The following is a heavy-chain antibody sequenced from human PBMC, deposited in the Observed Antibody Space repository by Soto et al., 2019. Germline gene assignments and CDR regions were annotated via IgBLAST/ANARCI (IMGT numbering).Heavy chain of an antibody. CDR3: AREDCSGGSCYSGYDAFDI. V-gene: IGHV4-59*01. Sequence: PSETLSLTCTVSGGSISSYYWSWIRQPPGKGLEWIGYIYYSGSTNYNPSLKSRVTISVDTSKNQFSLKLSSVTAADTAVYYCAREDCSGGSCYSGYDAFDIWGQGTMVTVSS. D-gene: IGHD2-15*01. CDR2: IYYSGST. J-gene: IGHJ3*02. CDR1: GGSISSYY.